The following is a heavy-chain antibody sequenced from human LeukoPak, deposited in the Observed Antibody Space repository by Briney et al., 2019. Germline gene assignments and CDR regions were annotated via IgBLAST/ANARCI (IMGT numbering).Heavy chain of an antibody. CDR1: GFTFSSYA. CDR2: ISGSDDSA. Sequence: PGGSLRLSCATSGFTFSSYAMNWVRQAPGKGLEWVSAISGSDDSAYYADSVKGRFTISRDNAKNSLYLQMNNLRAEDTAVYYCARRLDYWGQGTMVTVSS. D-gene: IGHD3-9*01. J-gene: IGHJ3*01. CDR3: ARRLDY. V-gene: IGHV3-23*01.